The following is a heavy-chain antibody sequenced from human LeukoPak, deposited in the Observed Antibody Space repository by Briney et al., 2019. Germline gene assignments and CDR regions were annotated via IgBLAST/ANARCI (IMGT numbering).Heavy chain of an antibody. J-gene: IGHJ4*02. V-gene: IGHV3-73*01. D-gene: IGHD2-21*01. CDR1: GFTFSGSA. CDR3: AKAPVTSCRGAYCYPFDS. CDR2: IRSKANSYAT. Sequence: PGGSLRLSCAASGFTFSGSAMHWVRQASGKGLEWVGRIRSKANSYATAYAASVKGRFTISRDDSKNTAYLQMNSLRAEDAAVYFCAKAPVTSCRGAYCYPFDSWGQGTLVTVS.